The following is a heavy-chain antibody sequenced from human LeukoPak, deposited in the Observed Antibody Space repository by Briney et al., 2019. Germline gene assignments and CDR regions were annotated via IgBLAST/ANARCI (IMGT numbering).Heavy chain of an antibody. V-gene: IGHV5-51*01. CDR2: MYPGDSDT. CDR1: GYIFTTYW. Sequence: PGESLKISCKASGYIFTTYWIGWVRQMPGKGLEWMGIMYPGDSDTRYSPSFQGQVTISADQSINTAYLQWNSLKASDTAMYYCARQRFDYGDYFCPFDIWGQGTMVTVSS. CDR3: ARQRFDYGDYFCPFDI. J-gene: IGHJ3*02. D-gene: IGHD4-17*01.